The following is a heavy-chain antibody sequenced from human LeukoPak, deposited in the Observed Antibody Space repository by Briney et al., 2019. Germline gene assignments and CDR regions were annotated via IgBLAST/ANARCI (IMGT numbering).Heavy chain of an antibody. Sequence: SETLSLTCTVSGGSISSYYWSWIRQPPGKGLEWIGFFYYSGSTNYNPSLKSRVTISIDTSKNQFSLKLSSVTAADTAVYYCARAPYGSATNNYYMDVWGKGTTVTVSS. V-gene: IGHV4-59*01. CDR1: GGSISSYY. CDR3: ARAPYGSATNNYYMDV. D-gene: IGHD3-10*01. CDR2: FYYSGST. J-gene: IGHJ6*03.